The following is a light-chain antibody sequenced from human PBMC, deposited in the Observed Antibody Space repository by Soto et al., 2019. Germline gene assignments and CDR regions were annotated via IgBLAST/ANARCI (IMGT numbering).Light chain of an antibody. V-gene: IGKV1-13*02. CDR2: DAS. CDR3: QQFNGFPLT. CDR1: QDIGSA. Sequence: IQLTQSPSSLSASVGDRVTITCRAGQDIGSALAWYQQRPGKAPKLLLYDASNLEAGVPSRFSGSGSGTDFTLTITSLRPEDFETYYCQQFNGFPLTFGGGTKVQIK. J-gene: IGKJ4*01.